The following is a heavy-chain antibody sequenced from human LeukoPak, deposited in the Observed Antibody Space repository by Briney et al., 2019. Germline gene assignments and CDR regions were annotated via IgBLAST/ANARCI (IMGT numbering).Heavy chain of an antibody. D-gene: IGHD2-21*02. J-gene: IGHJ4*01. Sequence: PGGSLRLSCAASRFTFSSYTMNWVRQAPGKGLEWVSSIAGSSGYISYADSVKGRFTISRDNAKKSLYLQTTSLTAEDTAVYYCARDRGAYCGGDCYLGFDYWGRGTLVTVSS. CDR1: RFTFSSYT. CDR2: IAGSSGYI. CDR3: ARDRGAYCGGDCYLGFDY. V-gene: IGHV3-21*01.